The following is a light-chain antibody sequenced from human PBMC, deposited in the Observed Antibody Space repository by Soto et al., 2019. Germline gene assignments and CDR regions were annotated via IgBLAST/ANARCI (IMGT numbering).Light chain of an antibody. CDR3: CSYAGSYTWV. Sequence: QSALTQPRSVSGSPGQSVTISCTGTSSDVGGYNYVSWYEQHPVKAPKLMIYDVTKRPSGVPDRFSGSKSGNTASLTISGXXXXXXXXXYCCSYAGSYTWVFGTGTKVTV. V-gene: IGLV2-11*01. J-gene: IGLJ1*01. CDR1: SSDVGGYNY. CDR2: DVT.